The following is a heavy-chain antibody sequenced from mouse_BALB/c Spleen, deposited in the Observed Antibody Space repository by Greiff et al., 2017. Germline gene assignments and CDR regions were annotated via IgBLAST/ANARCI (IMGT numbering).Heavy chain of an antibody. J-gene: IGHJ4*01. CDR2: ISYDGSN. D-gene: IGHD2-14*01. Sequence: EVKLVESGPGLVKPSQSLSLTCSVTGYSITSGYYWNWIRQFPGNKLEWMGYISYDGSNNYNPSLKNRISITRDTSKNQFFLKLNSVTTEDTATYYCARCRYDDAMDYWGQGTSVTVSS. V-gene: IGHV3-6*02. CDR3: ARCRYDDAMDY. CDR1: GYSITSGYY.